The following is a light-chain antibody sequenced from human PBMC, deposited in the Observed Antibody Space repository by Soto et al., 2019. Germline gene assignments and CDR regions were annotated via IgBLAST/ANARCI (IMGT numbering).Light chain of an antibody. V-gene: IGLV2-14*01. CDR3: SSFAGSGTLVV. Sequence: QSALTQPASVSGSPGQSITISCTGTSSDVGGYNYVSWYQQQAGKAPKLIIHEVSNRPSGVSNRFSGSKSGNTASLTISGLQAEDEGNYHCSSFAGSGTLVVFGAGTKVTVL. CDR2: EVS. J-gene: IGLJ2*01. CDR1: SSDVGGYNY.